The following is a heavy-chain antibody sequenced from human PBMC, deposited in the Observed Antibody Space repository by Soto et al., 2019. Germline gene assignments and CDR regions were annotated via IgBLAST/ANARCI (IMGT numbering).Heavy chain of an antibody. CDR1: GGSFSGYY. CDR3: ARNRLYSSSGGLIDY. D-gene: IGHD6-6*01. Sequence: QVQLQQWGAGLLKPSETLSLTCAVYGGSFSGYYWSWIRQPPGKGLEWIGEINHSGSTNYNPSLKSRVTISVDTSKNQFALKLSSVTAADTAVYYCARNRLYSSSGGLIDYWGQGTLFTVSS. J-gene: IGHJ4*02. V-gene: IGHV4-34*01. CDR2: INHSGST.